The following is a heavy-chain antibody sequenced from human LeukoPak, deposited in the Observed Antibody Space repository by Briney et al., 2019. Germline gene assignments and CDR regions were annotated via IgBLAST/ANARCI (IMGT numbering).Heavy chain of an antibody. CDR2: IYPGDSNT. CDR1: GYSFTNNW. CDR3: VRGPACSGGDCYPNWFGP. D-gene: IGHD2-15*01. V-gene: IGHV5-51*01. Sequence: GESLKISCKSSGYSFTNNWIGWVRQMPGEGLEWMGIIYPGDSNTKYSPPFQGQVTISVDKSITTAYLQWSSLKASDTAMYYCVRGPACSGGDCYPNWFGPWGRGTLVTVSS. J-gene: IGHJ5*02.